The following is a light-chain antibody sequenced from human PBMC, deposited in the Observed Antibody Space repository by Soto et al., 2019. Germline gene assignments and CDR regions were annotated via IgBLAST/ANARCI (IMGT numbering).Light chain of an antibody. J-gene: IGKJ1*01. CDR1: QSIVSY. CDR2: GAS. V-gene: IGKV1-39*01. CDR3: HQRQSWPRT. Sequence: DIQMTQSPSSLSASVGDRVTITCRASQSIVSYLNWYQQKPGKAPNLLIYGASSLLSGVPSRFSGRGFGTEFTLTISSLQPEDFALYYCHQRQSWPRTFGQGTKVDI.